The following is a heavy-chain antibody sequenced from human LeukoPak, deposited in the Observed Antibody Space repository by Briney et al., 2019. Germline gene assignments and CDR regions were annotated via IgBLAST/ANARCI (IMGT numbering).Heavy chain of an antibody. CDR2: TSYDGSNK. CDR3: ARDAWSFDY. CDR1: GLTFSSSW. Sequence: GGSLRLSCAVSGLTFSSSWMDWVRQAPGKGLEWVAVTSYDGSNKYYADSVKGRFTISRDNFKSTLYLQMNSLRVEDTAVYYCARDAWSFDYWGQGTLVTVSS. J-gene: IGHJ4*02. V-gene: IGHV3-30*03. D-gene: IGHD2-15*01.